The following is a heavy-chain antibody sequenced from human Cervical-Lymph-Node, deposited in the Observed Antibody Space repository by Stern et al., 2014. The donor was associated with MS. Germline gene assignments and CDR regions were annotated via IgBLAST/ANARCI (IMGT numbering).Heavy chain of an antibody. CDR3: ARQRYFDY. CDR2: IFPGGSDI. CDR1: GYTFTSYW. J-gene: IGHJ4*02. V-gene: IGHV5-51*01. Sequence: EVQLEESGPEVKRPGESLKISCQASGYTFTSYWIGWVRQMPGKGLEWIAIIFPGGSDIRYRPSFPAQVTISADKSSSTAYLQWNNLKASDTAIYYCARQRYFDYWGQGTLVTVSS.